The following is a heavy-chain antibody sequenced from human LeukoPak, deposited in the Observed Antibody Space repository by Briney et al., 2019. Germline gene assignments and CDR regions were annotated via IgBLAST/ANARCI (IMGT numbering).Heavy chain of an antibody. CDR3: ARVALKYCSSTSCYAGDY. CDR1: GFTFSSYS. Sequence: GGSLRLSCAASGFTFSSYSMNWVRQAPGKGLEWVSSISSSSTYIYYADSVKGRFTISRDNAKNSLYLQMNSLRAEDTAVYYCARVALKYCSSTSCYAGDYWGQGTLVTVSS. D-gene: IGHD2-2*01. CDR2: ISSSSTYI. J-gene: IGHJ4*02. V-gene: IGHV3-21*01.